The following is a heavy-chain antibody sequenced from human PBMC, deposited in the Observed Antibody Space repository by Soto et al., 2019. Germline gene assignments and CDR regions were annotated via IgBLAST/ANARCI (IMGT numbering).Heavy chain of an antibody. CDR3: AKHNGATYTYYMDV. CDR1: GFTFSNYA. J-gene: IGHJ6*03. D-gene: IGHD2-8*01. Sequence: PGGSLRLSCSASGFTFSNYAMSWVRQAPGRGLEWVSSVRGSGDVSYYVDSVKGRFTTSRDNSRNALSLQLVSLRAEDTAVYYCAKHNGATYTYYMDVWGKGNTVTVSS. V-gene: IGHV3-23*01. CDR2: VRGSGDVS.